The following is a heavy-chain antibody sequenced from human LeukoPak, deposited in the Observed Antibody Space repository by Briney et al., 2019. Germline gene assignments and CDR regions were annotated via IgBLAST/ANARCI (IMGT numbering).Heavy chain of an antibody. CDR1: GYTFTSYY. V-gene: IGHV1-46*01. CDR3: ARVELATKPCDY. CDR2: INPSGGST. J-gene: IGHJ4*02. Sequence: ASVKVSCKASGYTFTSYYMHWVRQAPGQGLEWMGIINPSGGSTSYAQKFQGRVTMTRDMSTSTVYMELSSLRSEDTAVYYCARVELATKPCDYWGQGTLVTVSS. D-gene: IGHD5-24*01.